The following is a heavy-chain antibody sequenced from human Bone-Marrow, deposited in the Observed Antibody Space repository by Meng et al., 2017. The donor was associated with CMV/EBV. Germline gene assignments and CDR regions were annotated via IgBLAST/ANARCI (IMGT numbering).Heavy chain of an antibody. D-gene: IGHD3-16*01. J-gene: IGHJ4*02. Sequence: ASVKVSCKASGYTFSNYYMNWVRQAPGQGLEWMGIIDPSGGRTRYAQRFQGKVTLTGDTSTSTVYMELSSLKSEDTAVYYCARAPLTNVDSDAYYFVFSFWGQGTLVTVSS. CDR2: IDPSGGRT. CDR1: GYTFSNYY. V-gene: IGHV1-46*01. CDR3: ARAPLTNVDSDAYYFVFSF.